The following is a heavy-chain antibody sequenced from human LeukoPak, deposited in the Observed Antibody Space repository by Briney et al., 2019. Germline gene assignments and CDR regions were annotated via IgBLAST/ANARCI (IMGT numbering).Heavy chain of an antibody. CDR3: ARQTISGSYFGSAFDI. D-gene: IGHD1-26*01. J-gene: IGHJ3*02. CDR2: IYPGDSDT. Sequence: KFGESLKISCKGSGYSFTSYWIGWVRQMPGKGLEWMGIIYPGDSDTRYSPSFQGQVTISADKSISTAYLQWSSLEASDTAMYYCARQTISGSYFGSAFDIWGQGTMVTVSS. V-gene: IGHV5-51*01. CDR1: GYSFTSYW.